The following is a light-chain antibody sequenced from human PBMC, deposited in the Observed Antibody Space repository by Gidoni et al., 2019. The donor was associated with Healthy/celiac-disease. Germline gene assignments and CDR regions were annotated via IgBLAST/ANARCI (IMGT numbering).Light chain of an antibody. CDR1: QSISSY. CDR2: AAS. Sequence: DIQMTQSPSSLSASVGDRVNITCRASQSISSYLNWYQQKPGKAPKLLIYAASSLQSGVPSRFSGSGSGTDFTLTISSLQPEDFATYYCQQSYSTPRTFXQXTKLXIK. J-gene: IGKJ2*01. CDR3: QQSYSTPRT. V-gene: IGKV1-39*01.